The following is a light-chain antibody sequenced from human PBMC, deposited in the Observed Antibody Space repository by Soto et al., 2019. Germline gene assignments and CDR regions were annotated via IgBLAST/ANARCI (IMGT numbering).Light chain of an antibody. CDR3: QQRSNWPPT. J-gene: IGKJ1*01. Sequence: IELTHSPYTLSLSPWESATPYCRASQSVSSYLAWYQQKPGQAPRLLIYDASNRATGIPARFSGSGSGTDFTLTISSLEPEDFAVYYCQQRSNWPPTFGQGTMVDVK. CDR1: QSVSSY. CDR2: DAS. V-gene: IGKV3-11*01.